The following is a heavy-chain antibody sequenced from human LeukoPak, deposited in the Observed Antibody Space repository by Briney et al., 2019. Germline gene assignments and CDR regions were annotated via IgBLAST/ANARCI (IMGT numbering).Heavy chain of an antibody. Sequence: PSETLSLTCAVYGGSFSGYYWSWIRQPPGKGLEWIGEINHSGSTNYNPSLKSRVTISVDTSKNQFSLKLSSVTAADTAVYYCARGRYCSSTSCYTEGYYYYGMDVWDQGTTVTVSS. CDR2: INHSGST. V-gene: IGHV4-34*01. J-gene: IGHJ6*02. CDR1: GGSFSGYY. CDR3: ARGRYCSSTSCYTEGYYYYGMDV. D-gene: IGHD2-2*02.